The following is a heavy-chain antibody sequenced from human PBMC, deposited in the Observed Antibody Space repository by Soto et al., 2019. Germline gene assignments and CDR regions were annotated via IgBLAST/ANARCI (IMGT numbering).Heavy chain of an antibody. CDR1: GGSFSGYY. CDR3: ARGGPIHQGHDYGDPLY. J-gene: IGHJ4*02. CDR2: INHSGST. Sequence: QVQLQQWGAGLLKPSETLSLTCAVYGGSFSGYYWSWIRQPPGKGLEWIGEINHSGSTNYNPSLKSRVTRSVDTSKNQFSLKLSSVTAADTAVYYCARGGPIHQGHDYGDPLYWGQGTLVTVSS. D-gene: IGHD4-17*01. V-gene: IGHV4-34*01.